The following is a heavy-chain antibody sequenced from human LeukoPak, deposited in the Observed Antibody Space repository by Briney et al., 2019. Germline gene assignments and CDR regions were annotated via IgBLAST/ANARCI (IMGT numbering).Heavy chain of an antibody. D-gene: IGHD3-22*01. CDR3: ARNLYYYDSSGYYYY. V-gene: IGHV3-66*01. CDR1: RFTLSSYW. J-gene: IGHJ4*02. Sequence: GGSLRLSCVASRFTLSSYWMNWVRQAPGKGLEWFSAIGGSGGSTYYADSVKGRFTISRDNSKNTLYLQMNSLRAEDTAVYYCARNLYYYDSSGYYYYWGQGTLVTVSS. CDR2: IGGSGGST.